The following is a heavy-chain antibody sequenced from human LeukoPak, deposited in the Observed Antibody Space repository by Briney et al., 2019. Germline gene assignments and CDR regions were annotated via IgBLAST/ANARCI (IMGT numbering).Heavy chain of an antibody. CDR1: GGSISSGDYY. CDR3: ASGEVEPSLYFDY. D-gene: IGHD1-14*01. J-gene: IGHJ4*02. V-gene: IGHV4-30-4*08. Sequence: SQTLSLTCTVAGGSISSGDYYWSWIRQPPGKGLEWIGYIYYSGSTYYNPSLKSRVTISVDTSKNQFSLKLSSVTAADTAVYYCASGEVEPSLYFDYWGQGTLVTVSS. CDR2: IYYSGST.